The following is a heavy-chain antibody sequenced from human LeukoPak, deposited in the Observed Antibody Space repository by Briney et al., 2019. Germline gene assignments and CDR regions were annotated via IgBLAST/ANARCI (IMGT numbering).Heavy chain of an antibody. CDR1: GDFISTYY. Sequence: SETLSLTCTVSGDFISTYYWSWIRQPPGKGLEWIGYVYYTGSTNYNPSLKGRVTISVDTSKNQFFLKLSSVTAADTAVYYCARLSGSGWLGGYYFDYWGQGTLVTVSS. CDR2: VYYTGST. V-gene: IGHV4-59*08. CDR3: ARLSGSGWLGGYYFDY. D-gene: IGHD6-19*01. J-gene: IGHJ4*02.